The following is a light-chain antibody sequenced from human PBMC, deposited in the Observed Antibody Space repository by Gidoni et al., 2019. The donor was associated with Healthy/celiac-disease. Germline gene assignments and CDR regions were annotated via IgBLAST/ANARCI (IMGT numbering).Light chain of an antibody. CDR1: QSVSSN. CDR3: QQYNNWPPLT. V-gene: IGKV3-15*01. Sequence: EIVMTQSPATLSVSPGERAPLSCRASQSVSSNLAWYQQTPGQAPRLLIYDASTRATGSPARFSGSGSGTEFTLTISSLQYEDFAVYYCQQYNNWPPLTFGGGTKVEIK. J-gene: IGKJ4*02. CDR2: DAS.